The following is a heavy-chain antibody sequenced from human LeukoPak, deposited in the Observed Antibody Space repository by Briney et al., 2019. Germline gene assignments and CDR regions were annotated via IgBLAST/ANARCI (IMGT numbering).Heavy chain of an antibody. J-gene: IGHJ4*02. D-gene: IGHD5-24*01. V-gene: IGHV3-7*03. CDR1: GFTFGSNW. Sequence: SGGSLRLSCAASGFTFGSNWMSWVRQAPGKGLEWVANIKKDGSEKYYVDSVKGRFTISRDNSKNTLYLQMNSLRAEDTAVYYCASARDGYLDYWGQGTLVTVSS. CDR3: ASARDGYLDY. CDR2: IKKDGSEK.